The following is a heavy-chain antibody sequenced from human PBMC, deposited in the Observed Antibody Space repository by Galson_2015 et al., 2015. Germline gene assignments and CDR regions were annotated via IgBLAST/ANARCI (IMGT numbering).Heavy chain of an antibody. J-gene: IGHJ4*02. Sequence: SLRLSCAASGFTFSSYSMNWVRQAPGKGLEWISYIKSNSDTIYHADSVKGRFTISRDNAKNPLYFQMNSLRDEDTAVYYCAREEYSRTGLEFWGQGTLVTVSS. CDR1: GFTFSSYS. CDR3: AREEYSRTGLEF. D-gene: IGHD2-15*01. V-gene: IGHV3-48*02. CDR2: IKSNSDTI.